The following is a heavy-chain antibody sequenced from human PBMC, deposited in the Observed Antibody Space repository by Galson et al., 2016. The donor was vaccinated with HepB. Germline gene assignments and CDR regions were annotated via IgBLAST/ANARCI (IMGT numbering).Heavy chain of an antibody. Sequence: SLRLSCAASGITFSNYDMHWVRQPPGKGLEWVAVISYDGTSKYYADSVKGRFTISRDSSKNPLYLQMNSLRAEDTALYFCAKARGWYFPDALDIWGQGTMVTVSS. J-gene: IGHJ3*02. D-gene: IGHD6-19*01. CDR1: GITFSNYD. CDR3: AKARGWYFPDALDI. V-gene: IGHV3-30*18. CDR2: ISYDGTSK.